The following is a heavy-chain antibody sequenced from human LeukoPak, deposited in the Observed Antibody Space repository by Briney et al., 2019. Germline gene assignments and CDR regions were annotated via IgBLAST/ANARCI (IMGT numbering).Heavy chain of an antibody. CDR3: AREVRDSSGYYYAD. CDR2: INPNSGGT. CDR1: GYTFTGYY. D-gene: IGHD3-22*01. V-gene: IGHV1-2*02. J-gene: IGHJ4*02. Sequence: ASVKVSCKASGYTFTGYYMHWVRQAPGRGLEWMGWINPNSGGTNYAQKFQGRVTMTRDTSISTAYMELSRLRSDDTAVYYCAREVRDSSGYYYADWGQGTLVTVSS.